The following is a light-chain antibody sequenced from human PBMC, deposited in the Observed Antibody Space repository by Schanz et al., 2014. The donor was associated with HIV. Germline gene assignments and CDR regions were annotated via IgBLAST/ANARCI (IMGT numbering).Light chain of an antibody. Sequence: EIVMTQSPATLSVSLGERVTLSCRTTQIISTSLAWYQQRPGQPPRLLVYGASSRAAGIPDRFSGSGSGTDFTLTITRLEPEDFAVYYCQQHGGSPETFGQGTKVEIK. J-gene: IGKJ1*01. CDR3: QQHGGSPET. V-gene: IGKV3-20*01. CDR2: GAS. CDR1: QIISTS.